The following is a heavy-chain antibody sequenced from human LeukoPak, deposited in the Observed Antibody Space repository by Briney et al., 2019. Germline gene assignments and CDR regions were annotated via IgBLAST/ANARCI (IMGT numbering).Heavy chain of an antibody. CDR1: GYTFTSYD. J-gene: IGHJ4*02. D-gene: IGHD3-16*02. Sequence: ASVKVSCEASGYTFTSYDINWVRQATGQGLEWMGWMNPNSGNTGYAQKFQGRVTMTRNTSISTAYMELSSLRSEDTAVYYCARCDYDYVWGSYRYDYWGQGTLVTVSS. CDR2: MNPNSGNT. CDR3: ARCDYDYVWGSYRYDY. V-gene: IGHV1-8*01.